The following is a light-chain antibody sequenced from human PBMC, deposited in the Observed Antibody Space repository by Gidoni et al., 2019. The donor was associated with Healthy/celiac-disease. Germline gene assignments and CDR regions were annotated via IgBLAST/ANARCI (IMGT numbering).Light chain of an antibody. CDR1: QSISSW. V-gene: IGKV1-5*03. J-gene: IGKJ1*01. CDR3: QQYNSYRWT. CDR2: KAS. Sequence: DIQMTQSPSTLSAAVGDRVTITCRASQSISSWLAWYQQKPGKAPKLLIYKASSSESGVPSRFSGSGSGTEFTLTISSLQPDDFAAYYCQQYNSYRWTFGRGTKVEIK.